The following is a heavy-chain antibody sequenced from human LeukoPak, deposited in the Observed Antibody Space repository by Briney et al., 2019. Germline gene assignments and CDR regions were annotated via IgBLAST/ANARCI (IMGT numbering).Heavy chain of an antibody. V-gene: IGHV4-59*12. Sequence: PSETLSLTCTVSGGSINSCHWSWIRQPPGQGLEWIGYIHDSGSTSYNPALKSRVTTSVDTAKNQFSLKVRSVTAADTAVYYCAKVRFGSDKFYFYYYGMDVWGQGTTVTVSS. CDR2: IHDSGST. CDR1: GGSINSCH. CDR3: AKVRFGSDKFYFYYYGMDV. D-gene: IGHD3-10*01. J-gene: IGHJ6*02.